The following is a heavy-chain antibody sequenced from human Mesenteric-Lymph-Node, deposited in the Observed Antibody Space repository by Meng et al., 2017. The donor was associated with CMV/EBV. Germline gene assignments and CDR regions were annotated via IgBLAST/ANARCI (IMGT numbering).Heavy chain of an antibody. D-gene: IGHD3-3*01. V-gene: IGHV3-64*02. J-gene: IGHJ5*02. CDR3: ARWSNWFDP. CDR1: GFTFSTYA. CDR2: ISSDGGST. Sequence: GGSLRLSCAASGFTFSTYAMSWVRQAPGKGLEYVSAISSDGGSTYYADSVKGRFTISRDNSKSTLYLQMGDLRAEDMAVYYCARWSNWFDPWGQGTLVTVSS.